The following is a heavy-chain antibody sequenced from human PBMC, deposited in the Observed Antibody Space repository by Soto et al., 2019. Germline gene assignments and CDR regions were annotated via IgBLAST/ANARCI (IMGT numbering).Heavy chain of an antibody. Sequence: QVQLVQSGAEVKKPGASVKVSCKASGYTFTSYAMHWVRQAPGQRLEWMGWINAGNGNTKYSQKFQGRVTITRDTSAGTAYMELSSLRSEDTAVYYWASWGGGYCSGGSCYSGPYFDYWGQGTLVTVSS. J-gene: IGHJ4*02. CDR3: ASWGGGYCSGGSCYSGPYFDY. V-gene: IGHV1-3*01. CDR2: INAGNGNT. D-gene: IGHD2-15*01. CDR1: GYTFTSYA.